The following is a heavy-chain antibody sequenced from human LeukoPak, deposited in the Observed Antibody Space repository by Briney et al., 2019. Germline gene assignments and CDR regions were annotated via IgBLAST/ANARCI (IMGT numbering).Heavy chain of an antibody. CDR2: IGTAGDT. V-gene: IGHV3-13*01. D-gene: IGHD6-6*01. CDR3: ARGVRQGYYYMDV. Sequence: GGSLRLSCAASGFTFSSYDMHWVRHATGKGLEWVSAIGTAGDTYYPGSVKGRFTISRENAKNSLYLQMNSLRAGDTAVYYCARGVRQGYYYMDVWGKGTTVTISS. CDR1: GFTFSSYD. J-gene: IGHJ6*03.